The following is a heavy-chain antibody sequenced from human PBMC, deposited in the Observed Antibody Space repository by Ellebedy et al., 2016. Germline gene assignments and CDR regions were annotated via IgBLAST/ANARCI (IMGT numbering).Heavy chain of an antibody. Sequence: ASVKVSCKASGYTFTSYAMHWVRQAPGQRLEWMGWINAGNGNTKYSQKFQGRVTITRDTSASTAYMELSSLRSEDTAVYYCARGHYDYVWGSYCLDYWGQGTLVTVSP. CDR3: ARGHYDYVWGSYCLDY. CDR1: GYTFTSYA. D-gene: IGHD3-16*01. V-gene: IGHV1-3*01. J-gene: IGHJ4*02. CDR2: INAGNGNT.